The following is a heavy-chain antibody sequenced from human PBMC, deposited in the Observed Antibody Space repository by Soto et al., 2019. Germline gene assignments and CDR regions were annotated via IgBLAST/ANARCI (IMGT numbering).Heavy chain of an antibody. D-gene: IGHD7-27*01. Sequence: SETLSLTCTVSGGSISSYYWSWIRQPPGKGLEWIGYIYYSASTNYSPSLKSRVTISVDTSKNQFSLNLSSVTAADTAVYYCARVKEPAITGEEDWFDPWGQGTLVTVSS. J-gene: IGHJ5*02. V-gene: IGHV4-59*08. CDR2: IYYSAST. CDR1: GGSISSYY. CDR3: ARVKEPAITGEEDWFDP.